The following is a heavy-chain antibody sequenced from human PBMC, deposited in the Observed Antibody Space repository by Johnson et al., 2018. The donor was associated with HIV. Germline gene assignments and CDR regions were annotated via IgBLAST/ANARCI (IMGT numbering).Heavy chain of an antibody. J-gene: IGHJ3*02. D-gene: IGHD3-22*01. CDR2: ISSSGSTI. CDR3: ERDTYYYDSSGYLDAFDI. Sequence: VQLVESGGGVVRPGGSLRLSCAASGFTFDDYGMTWVRQAPGKGLEWVSYISSSGSTIYYADSVKGRFTISRDNAKNSLYLQMNSLRAEDTAVDYCERDTYYYDSSGYLDAFDIWGQGTMVTVSS. CDR1: GFTFDDYG. V-gene: IGHV3-48*04.